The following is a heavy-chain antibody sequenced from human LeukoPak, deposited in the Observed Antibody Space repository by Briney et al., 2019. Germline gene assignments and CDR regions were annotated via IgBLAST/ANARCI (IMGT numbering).Heavy chain of an antibody. CDR1: GGTFSSYA. J-gene: IGHJ4*02. Sequence: SVKXSCKASGGTFSSYAISWVRQAPGQGLEWMGGIIPIFGTANYAQKFQGRVTITADESTSTAYMELSSLRSEDTAVYYCAREEVTYSSGWGYFDYWGQGTLVTVSS. V-gene: IGHV1-69*13. D-gene: IGHD6-19*01. CDR3: AREEVTYSSGWGYFDY. CDR2: IIPIFGTA.